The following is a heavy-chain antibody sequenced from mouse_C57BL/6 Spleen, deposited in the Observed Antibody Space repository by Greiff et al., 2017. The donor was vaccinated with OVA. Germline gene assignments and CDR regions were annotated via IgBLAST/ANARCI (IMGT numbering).Heavy chain of an antibody. J-gene: IGHJ2*01. CDR2: IDPENGDN. CDR3: TPVIQRGY. CDR1: GFTIKDDY. Sequence: VQLQQSGAELVRPGASVKLSCTASGFTIKDDYMHWVKQRPEQGLAWIGWIDPENGDNESASKFQGKATITADTSSKTAYLQLSSLTSEDTAVYYWTPVIQRGYWGQGTTLTVSS. V-gene: IGHV14-4*01.